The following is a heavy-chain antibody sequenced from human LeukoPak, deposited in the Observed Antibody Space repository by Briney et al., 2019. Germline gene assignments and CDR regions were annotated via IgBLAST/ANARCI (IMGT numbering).Heavy chain of an antibody. CDR3: ANDLGWIQLNLG. J-gene: IGHJ4*02. D-gene: IGHD5-18*01. Sequence: PGGTQRLSCAASGFSLSNHGMNWVRQARGRGVEWVSGITGNGGTTYYADSVKGRFTISRDNSRNTVYLKMNRLRAEDTAVYYCANDLGWIQLNLGRGQGTLVTVSS. CDR1: GFSLSNHG. V-gene: IGHV3-23*01. CDR2: ITGNGGTT.